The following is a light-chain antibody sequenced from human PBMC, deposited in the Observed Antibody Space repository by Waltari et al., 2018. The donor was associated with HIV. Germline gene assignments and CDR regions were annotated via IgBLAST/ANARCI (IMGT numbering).Light chain of an antibody. Sequence: QTVVTQEPSFSVSPGGTVTLTCGLNSGSVSTRYSPSRYQQTPGQAPRTLIYSTNSRASGVPDRFSGSILGNKAALTITGAQADDECDYYCALYMGSAILFGGGTKLTVL. CDR1: SGSVSTRYS. CDR2: STN. V-gene: IGLV8-61*01. J-gene: IGLJ2*01. CDR3: ALYMGSAIL.